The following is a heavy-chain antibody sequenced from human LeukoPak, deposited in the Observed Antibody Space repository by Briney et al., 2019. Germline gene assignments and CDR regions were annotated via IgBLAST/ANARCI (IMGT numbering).Heavy chain of an antibody. V-gene: IGHV1-3*01. CDR3: ARDRSTIFGVVTPLDY. J-gene: IGHJ4*02. Sequence: ASVKVSCKASGYTFTSYAMHWVRQAPGQRLEWMGWINAGNGNTNYAQKLQGRVTMTTDTSTSTAYMELRSLRSDDTAVYYCARDRSTIFGVVTPLDYWGQGTLVTVSS. CDR2: INAGNGNT. CDR1: GYTFTSYA. D-gene: IGHD3-3*01.